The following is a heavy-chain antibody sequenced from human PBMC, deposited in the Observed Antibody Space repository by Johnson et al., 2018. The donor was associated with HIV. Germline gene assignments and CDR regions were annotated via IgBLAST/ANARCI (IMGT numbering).Heavy chain of an antibody. Sequence: VQLVESGGGLVQPGGSLRLSCAASGFTFSSYWMSLVRQAPGKGLEWVANIKQEGSEKYYVDSVKGRFTISRDNAKNSLYLQMNSLRAEDTAVYYCARDRPDIVVVPGAIDAFDIWGQGTMVTVSS. CDR1: GFTFSSYW. D-gene: IGHD2-2*01. CDR2: IKQEGSEK. V-gene: IGHV3-7*01. CDR3: ARDRPDIVVVPGAIDAFDI. J-gene: IGHJ3*02.